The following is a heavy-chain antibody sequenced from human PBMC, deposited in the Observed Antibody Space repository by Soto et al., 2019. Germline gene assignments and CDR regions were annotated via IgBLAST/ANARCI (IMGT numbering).Heavy chain of an antibody. Sequence: PSQTLSLTCAISGDSVSNKSAAWHWIRQSPSRGLEWLGRTYLRSTWYTDYALSVKCRITINPDTSKNQFSLQLNSVTPEDTAVYYCARAEPDGPLAFDIWGQGTMVTVSS. V-gene: IGHV6-1*01. CDR1: GDSVSNKSAA. CDR2: TYLRSTWYT. J-gene: IGHJ3*02. CDR3: ARAEPDGPLAFDI.